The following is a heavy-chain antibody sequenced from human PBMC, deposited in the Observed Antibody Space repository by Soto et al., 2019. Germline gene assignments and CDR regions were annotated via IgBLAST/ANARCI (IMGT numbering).Heavy chain of an antibody. V-gene: IGHV4-31*03. Sequence: SETLSLTCSVSGGFISSGGYYWSWIRQHPGKGLEWIGYIYYTGSTYYNPSLKSRVTISVDTSMNQFSLKLTSVTAADKALYHCALTTSLFDPWGQGTLVTVSS. CDR1: GGFISSGGYY. CDR3: ALTTSLFDP. D-gene: IGHD4-17*01. CDR2: IYYTGST. J-gene: IGHJ5*02.